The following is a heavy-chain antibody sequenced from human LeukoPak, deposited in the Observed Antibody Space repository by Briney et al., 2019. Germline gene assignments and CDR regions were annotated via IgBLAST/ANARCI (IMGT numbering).Heavy chain of an antibody. J-gene: IGHJ4*02. CDR3: AKVPDIVVVPATYYFDY. D-gene: IGHD2-2*01. CDR1: GFTFSSYA. CDR2: ISGSGGST. V-gene: IGHV3-23*01. Sequence: TGGSLRLSCAASGFTFSSYAMSWVRQAPGKGLEWVSAISGSGGSTYYADSVKGRFTISRDNSKNTLYLQMNSLRAEDTAVYHCAKVPDIVVVPATYYFDYWGQGTLVTVSS.